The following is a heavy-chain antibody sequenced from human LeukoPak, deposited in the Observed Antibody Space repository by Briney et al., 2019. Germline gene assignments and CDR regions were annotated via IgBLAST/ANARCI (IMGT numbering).Heavy chain of an antibody. J-gene: IGHJ4*02. CDR3: ARGAVVITEYFDY. Sequence: PSETLSLTCTVSGGSISSSSYYWGWIRQPPGKGLEWLGSIYYSGSTYYNPSLKSRVTISVDTSKNQFSLKLSSVTAADTAVYYCARGAVVITEYFDYWGQGTLVTVSS. CDR1: GGSISSSSYY. V-gene: IGHV4-39*01. D-gene: IGHD3-22*01. CDR2: IYYSGST.